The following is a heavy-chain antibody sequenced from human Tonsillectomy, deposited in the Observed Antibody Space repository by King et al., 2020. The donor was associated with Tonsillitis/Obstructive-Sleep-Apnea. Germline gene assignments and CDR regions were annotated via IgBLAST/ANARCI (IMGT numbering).Heavy chain of an antibody. CDR2: MNPNSGNT. V-gene: IGHV1-8*01. Sequence: QLVQSGAEVKKPGASVKVSCKASGYTFTSYDINWVRQATGQGLEWMGWMNPNSGNTGYAQKFQGRVTMTRNTSISIAYMELSSLRSEDTAVYYCARVGYCSSTSCLDNFDYWGQGTLVTVSS. CDR1: GYTFTSYD. J-gene: IGHJ4*02. CDR3: ARVGYCSSTSCLDNFDY. D-gene: IGHD2-2*01.